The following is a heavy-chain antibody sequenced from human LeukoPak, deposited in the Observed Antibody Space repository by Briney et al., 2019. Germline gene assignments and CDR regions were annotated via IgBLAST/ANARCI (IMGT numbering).Heavy chain of an antibody. CDR3: AREYPNLHGVDY. CDR2: IIPIFGTA. J-gene: IGHJ4*02. V-gene: IGHV1-69*01. D-gene: IGHD1-14*01. CDR1: GGTFSSYA. Sequence: SVKVSCKASGGTFSSYAISWVRQAPGQGLEWMGGIIPIFGTANYAQKFQGRVTITADESRSTAYMELSSLRSEDTAVYYCAREYPNLHGVDYWGQGTLVTVSS.